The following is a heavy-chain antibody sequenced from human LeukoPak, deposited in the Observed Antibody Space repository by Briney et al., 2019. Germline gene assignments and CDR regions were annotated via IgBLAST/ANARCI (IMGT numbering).Heavy chain of an antibody. J-gene: IGHJ4*02. CDR1: GYTFTSYG. D-gene: IGHD3-22*01. CDR3: AREKGYYYDSSGYPLFDY. CDR2: ISAYNGNT. V-gene: IGHV1-18*01. Sequence: GASVTVSCKASGYTFTSYGISWVRQAPGQGLEWMGWISAYNGNTNYAQKLRGRVTMTTDTSTSTAYMELRSLRSDDTAVYYCAREKGYYYDSSGYPLFDYWGQGTLVTVSS.